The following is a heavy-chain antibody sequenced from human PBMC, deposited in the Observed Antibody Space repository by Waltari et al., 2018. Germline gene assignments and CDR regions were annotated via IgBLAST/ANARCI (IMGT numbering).Heavy chain of an antibody. CDR2: INSDGSST. D-gene: IGHD3-9*01. J-gene: IGHJ6*02. CDR3: ARDPPHYDILTGYSTGGMDV. Sequence: EVQLVESGGGLVQPGGSLRLSCAASGFTFSSSWMHWVRQAPGKGLVWVSRINSDGSSTSYADSVKGRFTISRDNAKNTLYLQMNSLRAEDTAVYYCARDPPHYDILTGYSTGGMDVWGQGTTVTVSS. CDR1: GFTFSSSW. V-gene: IGHV3-74*01.